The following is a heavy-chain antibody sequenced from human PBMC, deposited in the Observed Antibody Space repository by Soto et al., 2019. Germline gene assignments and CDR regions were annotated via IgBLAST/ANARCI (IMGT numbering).Heavy chain of an antibody. D-gene: IGHD2-15*01. CDR3: ARVLFMVVGGSTFDY. CDR1: GYSISSSYY. Sequence: WETLSLTCTVSGYSISSSYYWAWIRQPPGRGPGWIASIYHGGTTFYNPSLKSRITIRVDTSNNQFSLRLTSVNPADTAVYYCARVLFMVVGGSTFDYWGHGTLVTVSS. CDR2: IYHGGTT. V-gene: IGHV4-38-2*02. J-gene: IGHJ4*01.